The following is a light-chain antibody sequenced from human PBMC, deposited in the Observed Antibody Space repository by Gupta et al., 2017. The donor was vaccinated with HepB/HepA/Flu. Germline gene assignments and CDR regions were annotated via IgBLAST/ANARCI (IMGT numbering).Light chain of an antibody. V-gene: IGKV4-1*01. CDR3: EQYDSTPIT. CDR1: QSIFYSSNNKNY. Sequence: DIVMTQSPDSLAVSLGERATLNCKSSQSIFYSSNNKNYLAWYQQKPGQPPKLLIYWASTRESGVPDRFSGSGSETDFTLTISSLQAEDVAVYYCEQYDSTPITFGQGTRLEIK. J-gene: IGKJ5*01. CDR2: WAS.